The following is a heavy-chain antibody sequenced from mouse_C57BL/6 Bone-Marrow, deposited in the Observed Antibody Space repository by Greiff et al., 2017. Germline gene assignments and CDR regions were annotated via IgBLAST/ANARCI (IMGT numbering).Heavy chain of an antibody. CDR2: IHPNSGST. D-gene: IGHD2-3*01. V-gene: IGHV1-64*01. Sequence: QVQLQQPGAELVKPGASVKLSCKASGYTFTSYWMHWVKQRPGQGLEWIGMIHPNSGSTNYNEKFKSKATLTVDKSSSTAYMQLSSLTSEDSAVYYCARYYDGYHDYFDCWGQGTTLTVAS. J-gene: IGHJ2*01. CDR3: ARYYDGYHDYFDC. CDR1: GYTFTSYW.